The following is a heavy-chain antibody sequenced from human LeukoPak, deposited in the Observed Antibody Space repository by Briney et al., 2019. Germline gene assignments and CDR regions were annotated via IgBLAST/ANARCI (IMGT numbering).Heavy chain of an antibody. J-gene: IGHJ4*02. CDR1: GFTFDDYA. D-gene: IGHD6-19*01. CDR3: AKAAPGVAVAGYFDY. Sequence: GRSLRLSCAASGFTFDDYAMHWVRQAPGKGLEWVSGISWNSGSIGYADSVKGRFTISRDNAKNSLYLQMNSPRAEDTALYYCAKAAPGVAVAGYFDYWGQGTLVTVSS. CDR2: ISWNSGSI. V-gene: IGHV3-9*01.